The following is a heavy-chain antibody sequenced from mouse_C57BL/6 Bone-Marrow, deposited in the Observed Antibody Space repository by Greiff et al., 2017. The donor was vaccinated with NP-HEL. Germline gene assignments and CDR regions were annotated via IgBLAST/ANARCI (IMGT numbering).Heavy chain of an antibody. D-gene: IGHD1-1*01. CDR1: GFTFNTYA. J-gene: IGHJ4*01. CDR2: IRSKSSNYAT. CDR3: VRCPLFIKDYYYAMDY. V-gene: IGHV10-3*01. Sequence: EVKLVESGGGLVQPKGSLKLSCAASGFTFNTYAMHWVRQAPGKGLEWVARIRSKSSNYATYYADSVKDRFTISRDDSQSMLYLQMNNLKTEDTAMYYCVRCPLFIKDYYYAMDYWGQGTSVTVSS.